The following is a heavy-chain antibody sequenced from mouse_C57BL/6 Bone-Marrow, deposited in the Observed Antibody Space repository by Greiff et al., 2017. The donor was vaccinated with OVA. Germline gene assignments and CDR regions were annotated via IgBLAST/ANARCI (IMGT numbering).Heavy chain of an antibody. J-gene: IGHJ3*01. CDR2: IYPGDGDT. Sequence: QVQLMESGAELVKPGASVKLSCKASGYAFSNYWMNWVKQRPGQGLEWIGQIYPGDGDTNYNGNVKGKATLTADKSSSTAYMQLSSLNSEDSAFFFCLSCAYWGQGALVTVAA. CDR3: LSCAY. V-gene: IGHV1-80*01. CDR1: GYAFSNYW.